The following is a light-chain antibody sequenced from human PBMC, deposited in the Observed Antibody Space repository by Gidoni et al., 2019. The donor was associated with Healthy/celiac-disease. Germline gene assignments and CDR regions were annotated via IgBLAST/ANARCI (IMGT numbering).Light chain of an antibody. J-gene: IGKJ3*01. Sequence: DIQMTQSPSSLSASVGDRVTITCRASQSISSYLNWYQQKPGKAPKLLIYAASNLQSGVPSRFSGSGSGTDFTLTISSLQPEDFATYYCQQSYSTPLFTFGPGTKVEIK. V-gene: IGKV1-39*01. CDR1: QSISSY. CDR2: AAS. CDR3: QQSYSTPLFT.